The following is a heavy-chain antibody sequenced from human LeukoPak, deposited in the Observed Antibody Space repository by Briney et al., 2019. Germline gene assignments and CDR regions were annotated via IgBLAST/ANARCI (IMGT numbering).Heavy chain of an antibody. Sequence: PSETLSLTCAVYGGSLSGYYWNRLRQPPGKGLEWIGEINHGGSTNYNPSLTSRVTISVDTSKNQFSLKLSSVTAADTAVDYCARVIPYYWVEFSYYYYMDVWGKGTTVTVSS. CDR1: GGSLSGYY. D-gene: IGHD3-10*01. CDR2: INHGGST. J-gene: IGHJ6*03. CDR3: ARVIPYYWVEFSYYYYMDV. V-gene: IGHV4-34*01.